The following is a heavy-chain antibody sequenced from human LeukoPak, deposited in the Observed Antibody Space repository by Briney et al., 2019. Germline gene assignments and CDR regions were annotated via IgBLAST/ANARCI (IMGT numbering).Heavy chain of an antibody. CDR2: IIPIFGTA. Sequence: GASVKVSCKASGYTFTSYGISWVRQAPGQGLEWMGGIIPIFGTANYAQKFQGRVTITADESTSTAYMELSSLRSEDTAVYYCARSVDIDNWGQGTLVTVSS. D-gene: IGHD5-12*01. CDR3: ARSVDIDN. J-gene: IGHJ4*02. CDR1: GYTFTSYG. V-gene: IGHV1-69*13.